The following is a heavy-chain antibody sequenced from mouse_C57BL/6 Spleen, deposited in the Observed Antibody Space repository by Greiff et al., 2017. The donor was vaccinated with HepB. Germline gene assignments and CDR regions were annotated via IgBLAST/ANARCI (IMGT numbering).Heavy chain of an antibody. D-gene: IGHD2-3*01. CDR1: GYSITSGYY. Sequence: ESGPGLVKPSQSLSLTCSVTGYSITSGYYWNWIRQFPGKKLEWMSYISYDGSNNYNPSLKNRITITRDTSKNQFFLKLNSVTTEDTATYYCARGILYDGYYNFDYWGQGTTLTVSS. J-gene: IGHJ2*01. CDR3: ARGILYDGYYNFDY. CDR2: ISYDGSN. V-gene: IGHV3-6*01.